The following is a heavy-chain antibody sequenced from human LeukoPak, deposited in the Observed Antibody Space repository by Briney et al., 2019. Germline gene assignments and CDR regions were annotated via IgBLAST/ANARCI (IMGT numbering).Heavy chain of an antibody. Sequence: GGSLRLSCAASGFAFSSYWMHWVRLGPGNGPVWVSRINGDGSYTNYVDSVKGRFTISRDNAKNTLFLQMNSLRAEDTAMYFCVRDGRNWLWGQGTLVTVSS. V-gene: IGHV3-74*01. D-gene: IGHD1-1*01. CDR2: INGDGSYT. CDR1: GFAFSSYW. J-gene: IGHJ4*02. CDR3: VRDGRNWL.